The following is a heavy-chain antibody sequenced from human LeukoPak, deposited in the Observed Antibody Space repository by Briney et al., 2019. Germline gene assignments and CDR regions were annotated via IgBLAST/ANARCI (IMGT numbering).Heavy chain of an antibody. CDR1: GFTFSSYA. J-gene: IGHJ4*02. V-gene: IGHV3-20*01. CDR2: INWNGGST. D-gene: IGHD6-19*01. CDR3: ARGDSSGWYFDH. Sequence: GGPLRLSCAASGFTFSSYAMHWVRQAPGKGLEWVSGINWNGGSTGYADSVKGRFTISRDNAKNSLHLQMNSLRAEDTALYLCARGDSSGWYFDHWGQGTLVTVSS.